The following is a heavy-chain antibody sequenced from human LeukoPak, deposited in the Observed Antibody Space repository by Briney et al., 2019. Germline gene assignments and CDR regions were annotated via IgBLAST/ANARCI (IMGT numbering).Heavy chain of an antibody. J-gene: IGHJ4*02. CDR2: IYYSGST. CDR3: ARPRLVRGYFDY. Sequence: PSETLSLTCTVSGGSISSYYWSWIRQPPGKGLEWIGYIYYSGSTNYNPSLKSRVTISVDTSKNQFSLKLSSVTAADTAVYYCARPRLVRGYFDYWGQGTLVTVSS. CDR1: GGSISSYY. D-gene: IGHD6-6*01. V-gene: IGHV4-59*08.